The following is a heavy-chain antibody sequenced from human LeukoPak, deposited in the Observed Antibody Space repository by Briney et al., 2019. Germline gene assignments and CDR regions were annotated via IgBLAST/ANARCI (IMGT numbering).Heavy chain of an antibody. J-gene: IGHJ4*02. CDR1: GFTFSNYA. CDR2: LSGSGGST. Sequence: GGSLRLSCAASGFTFSNYAMSWVRQAPGKGLEWVSGLSGSGGSTYYADSVKGRFTISRDNSKNTLYLQMNSLRAEDTAVYYCAKDRGYDILTGYYNVWGQGTLVTVSS. CDR3: AKDRGYDILTGYYNV. V-gene: IGHV3-23*01. D-gene: IGHD3-9*01.